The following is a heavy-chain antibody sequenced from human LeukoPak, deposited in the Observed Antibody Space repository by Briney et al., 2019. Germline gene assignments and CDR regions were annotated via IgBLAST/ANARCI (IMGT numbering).Heavy chain of an antibody. CDR3: ARANFLSCSSTSCLFDY. CDR1: EYTFTDYY. D-gene: IGHD2-2*01. Sequence: ASVKVSCKASEYTFTDYYMHWVRQAPGQGLEWMGWINPVSGGTNYVQKFQGRVTMTRDTSISTAYMGLSRLRSDDTAVYYCARANFLSCSSTSCLFDYWGQGTLVTVSS. CDR2: INPVSGGT. J-gene: IGHJ4*02. V-gene: IGHV1-2*02.